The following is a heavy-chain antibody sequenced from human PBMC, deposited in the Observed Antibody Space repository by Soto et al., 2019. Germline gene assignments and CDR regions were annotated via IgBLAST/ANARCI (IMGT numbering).Heavy chain of an antibody. Sequence: GGSLRLSCAASGFTFSSYWMHWVRQAPGKGLVWVSRINSDGSSTSYADSVKGRFTISRDNAKNTLYLQMNSLRAEDTAVYYCARAGFFDSSGPHDAFDIWGQGTVVTVSS. CDR3: ARAGFFDSSGPHDAFDI. V-gene: IGHV3-74*01. J-gene: IGHJ3*02. D-gene: IGHD3-22*01. CDR2: INSDGSST. CDR1: GFTFSSYW.